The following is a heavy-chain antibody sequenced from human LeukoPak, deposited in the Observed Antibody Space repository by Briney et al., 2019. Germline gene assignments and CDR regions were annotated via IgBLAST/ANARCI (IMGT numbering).Heavy chain of an antibody. D-gene: IGHD6-13*01. Sequence: EASVKVSCKASGGTFNNYTISWVRQAPGQGLEWMGGIIPIFGTANYAHKFQGRVTITADKSTSTVYMDLSSLRSEDTAVYYCARVQPVSWFDPWGQGTLVTVSS. CDR2: IIPIFGTA. CDR1: GGTFNNYT. CDR3: ARVQPVSWFDP. V-gene: IGHV1-69*06. J-gene: IGHJ5*02.